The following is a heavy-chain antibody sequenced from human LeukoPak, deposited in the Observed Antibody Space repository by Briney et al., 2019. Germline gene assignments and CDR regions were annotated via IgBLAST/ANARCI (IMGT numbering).Heavy chain of an antibody. CDR2: ISGIGGST. J-gene: IGHJ4*02. D-gene: IGHD3-16*01. V-gene: IGHV3-23*01. Sequence: QSGGSLRLSCAASGLTFNSHAMTWVRQAPGKGLEWVSAISGIGGSTFYADFVKGRFTISRDNSKNTLYLQMNTLRPEDTALYYCAKSSQAVMYYFDYWGQGTLVTVSS. CDR3: AKSSQAVMYYFDY. CDR1: GLTFNSHA.